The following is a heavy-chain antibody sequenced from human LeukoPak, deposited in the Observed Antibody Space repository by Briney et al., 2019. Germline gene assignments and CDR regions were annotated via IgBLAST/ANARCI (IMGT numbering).Heavy chain of an antibody. CDR2: IGTAGDT. CDR1: GFTFSSYD. V-gene: IGHV3-13*01. Sequence: GGSLRLSCAASGFTFSSYDMHWVRQATGKGLEWVSAIGTAGDTYYPGSVKGRFTISGENAKNSLYLQMNSLRAGDTAVYYCARGAGYDILTGYSNWFDPWGQGTLVTVSS. CDR3: ARGAGYDILTGYSNWFDP. J-gene: IGHJ5*02. D-gene: IGHD3-9*01.